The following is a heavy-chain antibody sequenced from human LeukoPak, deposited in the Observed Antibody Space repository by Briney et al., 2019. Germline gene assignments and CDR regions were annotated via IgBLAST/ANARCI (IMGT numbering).Heavy chain of an antibody. Sequence: SKTLSLTCTVSGGSVSSGSYYWSWIRQPPGKGLEWIGYIYYSGSTNYNPSLKSRVTISVDTSKNQFSLKLSSVTAADTAAYYCARGPVNGAFDIWGKGTMVTVSS. J-gene: IGHJ3*02. D-gene: IGHD1-1*01. CDR3: ARGPVNGAFDI. CDR2: IYYSGST. V-gene: IGHV4-61*01. CDR1: GGSVSSGSYY.